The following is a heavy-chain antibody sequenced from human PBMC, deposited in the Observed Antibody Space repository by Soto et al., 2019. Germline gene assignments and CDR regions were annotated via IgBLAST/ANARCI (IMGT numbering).Heavy chain of an antibody. D-gene: IGHD3-9*01. Sequence: VQLVESEGSVVQPGRSLRLSCAASGFTFSSYAMYWVRQAPGKGLEWVAVISYDGSKKYYADSVRGRFTISRDNSKNTMYLQMNSLRAEDTAVYYCASQHYNDILTDYEQPDDFWGQGTLVTVSS. J-gene: IGHJ4*02. V-gene: IGHV3-30-3*01. CDR1: GFTFSSYA. CDR2: ISYDGSKK. CDR3: ASQHYNDILTDYEQPDDF.